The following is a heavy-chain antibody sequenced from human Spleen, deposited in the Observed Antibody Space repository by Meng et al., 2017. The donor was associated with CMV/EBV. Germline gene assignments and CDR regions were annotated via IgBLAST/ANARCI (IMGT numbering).Heavy chain of an antibody. CDR3: ARGLGCSSASCNYYDGLDV. V-gene: IGHV1-2*02. Sequence: ASVKVSCKASGYTFTGYYMFWVRQAPGQGLEWMGWINPNSGGTNYAQNFQGRVTMTRDTSISTAYMELSRLRSDDTAVYYCARGLGCSSASCNYYDGLDVWGQGTTVTVSS. CDR1: GYTFTGYY. CDR2: INPNSGGT. J-gene: IGHJ6*02. D-gene: IGHD2-2*01.